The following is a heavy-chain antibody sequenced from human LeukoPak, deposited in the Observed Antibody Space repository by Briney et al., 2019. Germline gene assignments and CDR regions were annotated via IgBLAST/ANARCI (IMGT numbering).Heavy chain of an antibody. D-gene: IGHD4-17*01. CDR2: LHYSGDT. CDR1: GLSISTSY. V-gene: IGHV4-59*01. J-gene: IGHJ4*02. Sequence: SETLSLTCTVSGLSISTSYWIWIRQPPEKGLEWIGYLHYSGDTNYNPSLKSRVTMSADTPKNQFSLTRSSVPAADAAVYYCRRGTVTTANFDCWGQGTLVTVSS. CDR3: RRGTVTTANFDC.